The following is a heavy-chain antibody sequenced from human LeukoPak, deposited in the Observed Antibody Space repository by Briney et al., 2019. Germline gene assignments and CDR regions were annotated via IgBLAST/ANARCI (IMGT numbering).Heavy chain of an antibody. V-gene: IGHV3-23*01. D-gene: IGHD3-10*01. CDR1: GFTFSSYA. CDR2: ISGSGGST. CDR3: AIHGEGRAYYYDY. Sequence: GGSLRLSCAASGFTFSSYAMSWVRQAPGKGLEWVSAISGSGGSTYYADSVKGRFTISRDNSKNTLYLQMNSLRAEGTAAYYCAIHGEGRAYYYDYWGQGTLVTVSS. J-gene: IGHJ4*02.